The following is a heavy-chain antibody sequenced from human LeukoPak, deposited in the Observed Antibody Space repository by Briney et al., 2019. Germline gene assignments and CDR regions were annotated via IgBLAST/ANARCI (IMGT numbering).Heavy chain of an antibody. J-gene: IGHJ4*02. D-gene: IGHD4-17*01. CDR1: GGSISSGSYY. CDR2: MQTSGNI. CDR3: ARDPSSPYGDQTSY. V-gene: IGHV4-61*02. Sequence: SETLSLTCTVSGGSISSGSYYWSWIRQPAGKGLEWIGRMQTSGNIHYKASLRSRVTLSVDTSKNQFSLKLSSVTAADTAVYYCARDPSSPYGDQTSYWGQGTLVTVSP.